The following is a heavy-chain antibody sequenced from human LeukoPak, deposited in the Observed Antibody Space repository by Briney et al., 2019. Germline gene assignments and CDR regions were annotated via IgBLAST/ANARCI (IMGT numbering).Heavy chain of an antibody. Sequence: GGSLSLSCAPSGFTFSNYAMHWVRQAPGRGLEYVSSISSNGGSKYYANSVKVRFTISRYNSKNTLYLQMGSLSAEDMAVSYCAREGQAYDAFDIWGQGTMVTVSS. CDR1: GFTFSNYA. CDR3: AREGQAYDAFDI. V-gene: IGHV3-64*01. CDR2: ISSNGGSK. J-gene: IGHJ3*02.